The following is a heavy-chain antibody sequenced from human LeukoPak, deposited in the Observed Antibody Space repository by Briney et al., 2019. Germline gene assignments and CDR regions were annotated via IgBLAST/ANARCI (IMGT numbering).Heavy chain of an antibody. Sequence: PSETLSLTCTVSGGSISSYYWSWIRQPPGKGLEWIGYIYYSGSTNYNPSLKSRVTISVDTSKNQFSLKLSSVTAADTAVYYCARDRYPGYWGQGTLVTVSS. CDR1: GGSISSYY. CDR3: ARDRYPGY. V-gene: IGHV4-59*01. J-gene: IGHJ4*02. CDR2: IYYSGST. D-gene: IGHD2-15*01.